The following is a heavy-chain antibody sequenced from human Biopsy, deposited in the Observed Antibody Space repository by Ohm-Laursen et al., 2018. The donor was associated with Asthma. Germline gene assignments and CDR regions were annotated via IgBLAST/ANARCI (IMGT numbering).Heavy chain of an antibody. CDR3: ARKAGSCISRTCYSLDF. CDR1: GGTFNTYV. Sequence: SVKVSCKSLGGTFNTYVIGWVRQAPGQGLEWMGGINSVFGTTTYPQKFQDRVTITADDSTSTVYMELSGLGSGDTAVYYCARKAGSCISRTCYSLDFWGQGTLVTVSS. D-gene: IGHD2-2*01. J-gene: IGHJ4*02. CDR2: INSVFGTT. V-gene: IGHV1-69*13.